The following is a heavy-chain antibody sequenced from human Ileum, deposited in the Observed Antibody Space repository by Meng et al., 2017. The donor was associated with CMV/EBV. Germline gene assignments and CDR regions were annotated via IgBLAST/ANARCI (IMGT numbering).Heavy chain of an antibody. CDR3: ARSQGRYCSGGSCYGTSYYYDMDV. Sequence: GESLKISCAASRFTFSNYEMNWVRQAPGKGLEWVSYISSSGSTIYYADSVKDRFTISRDNAKNSLHLQMNSLRVEDTAVYYCARSQGRYCSGGSCYGTSYYYDMDVWGQGTTVTVSS. D-gene: IGHD2-15*01. V-gene: IGHV3-48*03. CDR1: RFTFSNYE. CDR2: ISSSGSTI. J-gene: IGHJ6*02.